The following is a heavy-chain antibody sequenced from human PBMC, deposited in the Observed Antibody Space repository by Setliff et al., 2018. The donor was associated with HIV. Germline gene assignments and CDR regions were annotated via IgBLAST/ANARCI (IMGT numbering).Heavy chain of an antibody. J-gene: IGHJ5*02. D-gene: IGHD2-15*01. Sequence: SETLSLTCAVSSYSISSGYYWVWIRQPPGKGLEWIGSIYHGGSTYYNPSLKSRVTISVDTSKNQFSLKLSSVTAADTAIYYCARHVSGSDLYWFDPWGQGTLVTVSS. CDR3: ARHVSGSDLYWFDP. CDR2: IYHGGST. CDR1: SYSISSGYY. V-gene: IGHV4-38-2*01.